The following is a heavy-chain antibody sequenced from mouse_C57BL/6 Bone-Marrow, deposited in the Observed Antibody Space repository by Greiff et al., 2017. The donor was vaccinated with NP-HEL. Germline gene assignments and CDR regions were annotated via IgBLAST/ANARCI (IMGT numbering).Heavy chain of an antibody. CDR2: IRLKSDNYAT. CDR1: GFTFSNYW. CDR3: TGLRGGYYFDY. J-gene: IGHJ2*01. Sequence: EVQRVESGGGLVQPGGSMKLSCVASGFTFSNYWMNWVRQSPEKGLEWVAQIRLKSDNYATHYAESVKGRFTISRDDSKSSVYLQMNNLRAEDTGIYYCTGLRGGYYFDYWGQGTTLTVSS. V-gene: IGHV6-3*01. D-gene: IGHD2-12*01.